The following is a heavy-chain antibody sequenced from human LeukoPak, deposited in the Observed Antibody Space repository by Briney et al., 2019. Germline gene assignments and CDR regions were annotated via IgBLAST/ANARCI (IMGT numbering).Heavy chain of an antibody. D-gene: IGHD3-9*01. Sequence: GGSLRLSCAASGFTFSNYWMHWVRQGPGKGLVWVSGINSDGSSTNYADSVKGRFTISRDNAKNTLYLQMNSLRAEDTAVYYCARVWFRDDGAFDIWGQGTMVTVSS. CDR1: GFTFSNYW. J-gene: IGHJ3*02. CDR2: INSDGSST. CDR3: ARVWFRDDGAFDI. V-gene: IGHV3-74*01.